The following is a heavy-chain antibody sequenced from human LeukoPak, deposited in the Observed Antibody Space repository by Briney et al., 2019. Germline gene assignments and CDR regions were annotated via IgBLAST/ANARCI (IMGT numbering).Heavy chain of an antibody. CDR1: GFTFSSYW. CDR3: ARDSPRATVVTPVYGMGV. J-gene: IGHJ6*02. CDR2: IKQDGSEK. Sequence: PGGSLRLSCAASGFTFSSYWMSWVRQAPGKGLEWVANIKQDGSEKYYVDSVKGRFTISRDNAKNSLYLQMNSLRAEDTAVYYCARDSPRATVVTPVYGMGVWGQGTTVTVSS. D-gene: IGHD4-17*01. V-gene: IGHV3-7*01.